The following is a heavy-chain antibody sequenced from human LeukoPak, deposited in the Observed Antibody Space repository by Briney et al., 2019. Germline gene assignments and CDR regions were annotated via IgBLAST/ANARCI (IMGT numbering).Heavy chain of an antibody. CDR1: GGSFSGYY. J-gene: IGHJ5*02. Sequence: SETLSLTFAVYGGSFSGYYWSWIRQPPGKGLEWIGEINHSGSTNYNPSLKSRVTISVDTSKNQFSLKLSSVTAADTAVYYCAGSYYDILTGPNNWFDPWGQGTLVTVSS. V-gene: IGHV4-34*01. CDR3: AGSYYDILTGPNNWFDP. CDR2: INHSGST. D-gene: IGHD3-9*01.